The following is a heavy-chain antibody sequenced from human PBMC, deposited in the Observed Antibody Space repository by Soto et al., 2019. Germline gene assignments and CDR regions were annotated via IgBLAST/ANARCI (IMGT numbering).Heavy chain of an antibody. CDR1: GYTLTELS. CDR2: VDPEDGET. J-gene: IGHJ3*02. Sequence: ASVKVSCKVSGYTLTELSMHWVRQAPGKGLEWMGGVDPEDGETIYAQKFQGRVTMTEDTSTDTAYMELSSLRSEDTAVYYCTTKGWLQLMAAFDIWGQGTMVTVSS. D-gene: IGHD5-12*01. CDR3: TTKGWLQLMAAFDI. V-gene: IGHV1-24*01.